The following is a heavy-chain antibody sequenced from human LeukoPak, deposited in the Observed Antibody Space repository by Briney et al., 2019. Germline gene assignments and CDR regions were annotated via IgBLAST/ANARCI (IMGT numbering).Heavy chain of an antibody. Sequence: GGSLRLSCAASGFTFTNNWMTWFRQAPGKGPEWVANVNEDGSEKNYVDSVKGRFTISRDNAKNSVYLQMNNLRVEETAVYYCARGRGWIDPWGQGTLVTVSS. CDR3: ARGRGWIDP. V-gene: IGHV3-7*01. D-gene: IGHD5-24*01. J-gene: IGHJ5*02. CDR1: GFTFTNNW. CDR2: VNEDGSEK.